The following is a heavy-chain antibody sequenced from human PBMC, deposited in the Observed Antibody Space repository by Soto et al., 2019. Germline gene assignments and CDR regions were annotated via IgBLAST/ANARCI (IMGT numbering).Heavy chain of an antibody. CDR1: GGSMSSYY. D-gene: IGHD3-9*01. Sequence: SETLSLTCTVSGGSMSSYYWSWIRQPPGKGLEWIGYIYYSGSTNYNPSLKSRVTMSVDTPKNQFSLKLSSVTAADTAVYYCAREVEEGYDILTGPLYYYYYGMDVWGQGTTVTVSS. V-gene: IGHV4-59*01. CDR3: AREVEEGYDILTGPLYYYYYGMDV. CDR2: IYYSGST. J-gene: IGHJ6*02.